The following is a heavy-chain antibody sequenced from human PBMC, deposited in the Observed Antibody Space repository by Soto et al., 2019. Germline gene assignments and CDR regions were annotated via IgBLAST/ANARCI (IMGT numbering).Heavy chain of an antibody. Sequence: SETLSLTCAVYGWSFSSYYWSWIRQPPGKGLEWMGEVNHSGSTNYNPSLKSRVTISVDTSKNRFSLKLSSVTAADTAVYYCAGSITIFCLVRNSFDPWGQGTLVTVSS. V-gene: IGHV4-34*01. CDR2: VNHSGST. D-gene: IGHD3-9*01. CDR3: AGSITIFCLVRNSFDP. CDR1: GWSFSSYY. J-gene: IGHJ5*02.